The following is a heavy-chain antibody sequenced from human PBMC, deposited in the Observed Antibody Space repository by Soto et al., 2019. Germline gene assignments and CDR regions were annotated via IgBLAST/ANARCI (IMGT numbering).Heavy chain of an antibody. Sequence: QLQLQESGSGLVKPSQTLSLNCAVSGVSISDGGYSWSWIRQPPGKGLEWIGYTHVSGDTYYNPSLTGRVNRSVDRARNQFSLNLRSMTAAYTAVYYCARSPFYGSKSHCDYWGQGTLVSVSS. D-gene: IGHD3-10*01. J-gene: IGHJ4*02. CDR1: GVSISDGGYS. CDR2: THVSGDT. V-gene: IGHV4-30-2*01. CDR3: ARSPFYGSKSHCDY.